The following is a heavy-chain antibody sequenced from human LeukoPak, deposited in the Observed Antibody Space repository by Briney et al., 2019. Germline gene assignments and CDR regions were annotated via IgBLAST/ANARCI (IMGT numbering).Heavy chain of an antibody. D-gene: IGHD2-15*01. V-gene: IGHV1-2*02. CDR3: ARGRYCSGGSCYTPFDP. CDR2: INPNSGGT. J-gene: IGHJ5*02. Sequence: ASVKVSCKASGYTFTSYYMHWVRQAPGQGLEWMGWINPNSGGTNYAQKFQGRVTMTRDTSISTAYMELSRLRSDDTAVYYCARGRYCSGGSCYTPFDPWGQGTLVTVSS. CDR1: GYTFTSYY.